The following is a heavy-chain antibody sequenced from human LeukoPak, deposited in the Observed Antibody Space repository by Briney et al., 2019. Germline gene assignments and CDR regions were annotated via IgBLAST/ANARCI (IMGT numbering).Heavy chain of an antibody. J-gene: IGHJ4*02. CDR3: ARDRVITRNYYDSSGYPI. Sequence: SVKVSCKASGGTFSSYAISWVRQAPGQGLEWMGWISVYDNNTKYAQKVQDRVTMTTDTSTSTAYMELRSLRSDDTAVYYCARDRVITRNYYDSSGYPIWGQGTLVTVSS. CDR2: ISVYDNNT. V-gene: IGHV1-18*01. CDR1: GGTFSSYA. D-gene: IGHD3-22*01.